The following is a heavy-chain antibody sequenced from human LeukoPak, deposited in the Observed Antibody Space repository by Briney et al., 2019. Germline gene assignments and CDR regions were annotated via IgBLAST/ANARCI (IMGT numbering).Heavy chain of an antibody. J-gene: IGHJ4*02. CDR2: INHSGST. Sequence: SETLSLTCAVYGGFFSGYYWSWIRQPPGKGLEWIGEINHSGSTNYNPSLKSRITISVDTSKNQFSLRLSSVTAADTAVYYCASGGAITMVRGVITYFDYWGQGTLVTVSS. CDR1: GGFFSGYY. V-gene: IGHV4-34*01. CDR3: ASGGAITMVRGVITYFDY. D-gene: IGHD3-10*01.